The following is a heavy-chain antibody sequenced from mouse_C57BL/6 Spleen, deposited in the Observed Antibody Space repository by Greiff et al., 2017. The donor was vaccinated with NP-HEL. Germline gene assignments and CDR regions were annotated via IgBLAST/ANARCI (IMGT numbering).Heavy chain of an antibody. Sequence: VQLQQSGAELVRPGTSVKVSCKASGYAFTNYLIEWVKQRPGQGLEWIGVINPGSGGTNYNEKFKGKATLTADKSSSTAYKQLSSLTSEDSAVYFCARSGNWDYWGQGTTLTVSS. CDR3: ARSGNWDY. V-gene: IGHV1-54*01. J-gene: IGHJ2*01. D-gene: IGHD4-1*01. CDR1: GYAFTNYL. CDR2: INPGSGGT.